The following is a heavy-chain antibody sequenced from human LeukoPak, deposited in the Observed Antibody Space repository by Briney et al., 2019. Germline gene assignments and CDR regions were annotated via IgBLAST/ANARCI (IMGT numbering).Heavy chain of an antibody. J-gene: IGHJ4*02. Sequence: GGSLRLSCAASGFSFSGSWMSWVRQAPGKGLEWVAAIWFDGNNKFYADSVKGRFTVSRDNSKNTLYLHMNSLRGDDTAVYYCAKAARLGPSHFDYWGRGTLVTVSS. CDR3: AKAARLGPSHFDY. D-gene: IGHD6-25*01. CDR2: IWFDGNNK. CDR1: GFSFSGSW. V-gene: IGHV3-33*06.